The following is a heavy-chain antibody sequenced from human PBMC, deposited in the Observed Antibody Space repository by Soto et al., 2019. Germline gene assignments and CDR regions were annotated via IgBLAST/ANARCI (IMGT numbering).Heavy chain of an antibody. V-gene: IGHV1-8*02. CDR3: VRTPSSGWYYDFWSGYYYFDY. J-gene: IGHJ4*02. D-gene: IGHD3-3*01. CDR2: MNPNSGNT. CDR1: GYTFTGYY. Sequence: ASVKVSCKASGYTFTGYYMHWVRQATGQGLEWMGWMNPNSGNTDYAQKFQGRVTMTRYTSISTAYRELSSLRSEDTAVYYCVRTPSSGWYYDFWSGYYYFDYWGQGTLVTVSS.